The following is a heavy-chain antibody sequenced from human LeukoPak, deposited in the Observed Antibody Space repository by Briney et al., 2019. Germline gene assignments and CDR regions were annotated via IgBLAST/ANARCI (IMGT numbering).Heavy chain of an antibody. D-gene: IGHD5-12*01. V-gene: IGHV4-34*01. CDR2: IKHSGST. CDR1: GGSFSGYY. Sequence: PSETLSLTCAVYGGSFSGYYWSWIRQPPGKGLEWIGEIKHSGSTNYNPSLKSRVTISVDTSKNQFSLKLSSVTAADTAVYYCARGLRDYWGQGTLVTVSS. CDR3: ARGLRDY. J-gene: IGHJ4*02.